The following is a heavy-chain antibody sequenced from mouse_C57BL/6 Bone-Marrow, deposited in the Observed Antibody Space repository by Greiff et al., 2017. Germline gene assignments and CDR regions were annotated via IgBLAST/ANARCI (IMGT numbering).Heavy chain of an antibody. J-gene: IGHJ2*01. D-gene: IGHD1-1*01. Sequence: QVQLQQSGAELARPGASVKLSCKASGYTFTSYGISWVKLRTGQGLEWIGEIYPRSGNTYYNEKFKGKATLTADKSSSTAYMELRSLTSEDSAVYFCARSPLFITTVVATNYWGQGTTLTVSS. V-gene: IGHV1-81*01. CDR3: ARSPLFITTVVATNY. CDR2: IYPRSGNT. CDR1: GYTFTSYG.